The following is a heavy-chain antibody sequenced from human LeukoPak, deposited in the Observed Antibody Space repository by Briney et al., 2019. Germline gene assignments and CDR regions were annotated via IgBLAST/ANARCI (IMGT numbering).Heavy chain of an antibody. V-gene: IGHV1-18*04. CDR1: GYTFTNYG. CDR3: ARVPPSAHQLLSSDY. CDR2: ISANNGET. Sequence: ASVMVSFKASGYTFTNYGISWVRQAPGQELEWMAWISANNGETRYAQNLQGRLTMTTDTSTSTAYMELRSLRPDDTAVYYCARVPPSAHQLLSSDYWGQGTQVTVSS. D-gene: IGHD2-2*01. J-gene: IGHJ4*02.